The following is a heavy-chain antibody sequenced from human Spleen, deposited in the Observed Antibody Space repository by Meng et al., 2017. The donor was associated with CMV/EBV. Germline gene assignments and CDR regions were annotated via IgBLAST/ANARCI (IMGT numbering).Heavy chain of an antibody. D-gene: IGHD1-26*01. J-gene: IGHJ4*02. V-gene: IGHV4-31*03. CDR3: AREVIGDGSLAFDF. CDR2: IYYSGST. CDR1: GGSISSGGYY. Sequence: LRLSCTVSGGSISSGGYYWSWIRQHPGKGLEWIGYIYYSGSTYYNPSLKSRVTISVDTSKNQFSLKLSSVTAADTAVYYCAREVIGDGSLAFDFWGQGTLVTVSS.